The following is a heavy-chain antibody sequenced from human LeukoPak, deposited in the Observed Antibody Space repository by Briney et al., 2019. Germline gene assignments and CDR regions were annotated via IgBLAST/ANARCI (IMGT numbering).Heavy chain of an antibody. Sequence: ASVKVSCKASGYTFTGYYMHWVRQVPGQGLEWMGWINPNSGGTNYAQKFQGRDTMTRDTSISTAYMELSRLRSDDTAVYYCAREVVLSDAFDIWGQGTMVTVSS. D-gene: IGHD3-16*01. CDR1: GYTFTGYY. V-gene: IGHV1-2*02. CDR2: INPNSGGT. CDR3: AREVVLSDAFDI. J-gene: IGHJ3*02.